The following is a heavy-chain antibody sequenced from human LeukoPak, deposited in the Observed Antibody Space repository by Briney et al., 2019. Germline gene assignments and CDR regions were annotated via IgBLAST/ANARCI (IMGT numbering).Heavy chain of an antibody. V-gene: IGHV1-24*01. J-gene: IGHJ4*02. D-gene: IGHD6-6*01. CDR1: GYTLTELS. Sequence: ASVKVSCKVSGYTLTELSMHWVRQAPGKGLEWMGGVDPDDGETIYAQKFQGRVTMTEDTSTDTAYMELSSLRSEDTAVYYCARVGLYSSSSAYYFDYWGQGTLVTVSS. CDR2: VDPDDGET. CDR3: ARVGLYSSSSAYYFDY.